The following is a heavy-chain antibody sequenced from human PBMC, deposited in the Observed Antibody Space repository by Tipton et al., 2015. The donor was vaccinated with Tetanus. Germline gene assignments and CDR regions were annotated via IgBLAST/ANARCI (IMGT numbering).Heavy chain of an antibody. D-gene: IGHD3-16*01. J-gene: IGHJ6*02. CDR3: ARDYTSYYAYYGMDV. Sequence: SLRLSCAVSGFTFSNYAMNWVRQSPLRGLEWVSGISGSGDETHYADSVKGRFTISGDTSENSVYLQLNSLRAEDTAVYYCARDYTSYYAYYGMDVWGQGTAVTVSS. V-gene: IGHV3-23*01. CDR1: GFTFSNYA. CDR2: ISGSGDET.